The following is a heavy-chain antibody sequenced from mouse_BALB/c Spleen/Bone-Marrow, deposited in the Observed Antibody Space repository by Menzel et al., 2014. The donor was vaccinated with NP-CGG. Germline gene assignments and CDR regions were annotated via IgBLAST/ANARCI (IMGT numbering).Heavy chain of an antibody. J-gene: IGHJ2*01. CDR1: GYAFSSSW. CDR2: IYPGDGDT. CDR3: ARGGLGLDY. V-gene: IGHV1-82*01. D-gene: IGHD3-3*01. Sequence: QVQLQQSGPELVKPGASVKISCKAFGYAFSSSWMNWVEQRPGQGLEWIGRIYPGDGDTNYNGKFKGKATLTADKSSSTAYMQLSSLTSVDSAVYFCARGGLGLDYWGQGTTLTVSS.